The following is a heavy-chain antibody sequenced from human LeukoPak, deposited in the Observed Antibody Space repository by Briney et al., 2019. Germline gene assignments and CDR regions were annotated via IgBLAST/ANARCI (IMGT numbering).Heavy chain of an antibody. CDR2: IYYSGST. Sequence: PSQTLSLTCTVSGGSISSGDYYWSWIRQPPGKGLEWIGYIYYSGSTNYNPSLKSRVTISVDTSKNQFSLKLSSVTAADTAVYYCARDLRVNWFDPWGQGTLVTVSS. CDR3: ARDLRVNWFDP. V-gene: IGHV4-30-4*01. CDR1: GGSISSGDYY. J-gene: IGHJ5*02. D-gene: IGHD3-10*01.